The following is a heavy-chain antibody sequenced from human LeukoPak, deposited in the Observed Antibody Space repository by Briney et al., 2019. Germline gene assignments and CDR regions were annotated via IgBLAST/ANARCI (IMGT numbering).Heavy chain of an antibody. Sequence: GGSLTLSCSASGFTFSRYPMHWVRQPQGKGLEYVSAISGNGGSTYYADSVKGRFTISRDNSKNTLYLQMSSLRTEDTAIYYCVKAQYDFWCGLDYWGQGTLVTVSS. J-gene: IGHJ4*02. CDR3: VKAQYDFWCGLDY. D-gene: IGHD3-3*01. CDR2: ISGNGGST. V-gene: IGHV3-64D*09. CDR1: GFTFSRYP.